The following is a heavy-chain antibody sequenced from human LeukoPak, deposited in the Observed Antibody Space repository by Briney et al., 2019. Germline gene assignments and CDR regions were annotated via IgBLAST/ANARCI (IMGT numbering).Heavy chain of an antibody. J-gene: IGHJ6*03. V-gene: IGHV1-69*06. CDR2: IIPLFGSS. Sequence: SVKVSCKASGGTYSYFAINWVRQAPGQGLEWMGGIIPLFGSSNYTHKFKGRVTFTADKSTNTVYMHLSSLRFEDTAVHYCARNHNYTDHYNHMDVWGRGTAITVSS. D-gene: IGHD3-3*01. CDR3: ARNHNYTDHYNHMDV. CDR1: GGTYSYFA.